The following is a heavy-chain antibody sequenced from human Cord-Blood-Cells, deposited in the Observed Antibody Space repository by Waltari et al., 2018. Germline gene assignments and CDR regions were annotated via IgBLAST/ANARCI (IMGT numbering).Heavy chain of an antibody. CDR3: AAASSRTFPNIAAAGY. D-gene: IGHD6-13*01. V-gene: IGHV1-58*01. CDR1: GFTFTSSA. CDR2: IVVGSGNT. J-gene: IGHJ4*02. Sequence: QMQLVQSGPEVQKPGTSVKVSCKASGFTFTSSAVQVVLQARGQRLEWIGWIVVGSGNTNYAQKFQERVTITRDMSTSTAYMELSSLRSEDTAVYYCAAASSRTFPNIAAAGYWGQGTLVTVSS.